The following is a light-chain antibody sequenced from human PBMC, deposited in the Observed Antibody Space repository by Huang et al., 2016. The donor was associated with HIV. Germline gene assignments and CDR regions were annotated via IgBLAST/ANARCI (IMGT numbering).Light chain of an antibody. CDR3: QQYNNWPPWT. CDR2: GAS. Sequence: EIVMTQSPATLSVSPGERVTLSCRASQSVTNNLAWYQLKPGQAPRLLIYGASTRATGFPARFRGSGSGTEFTLTITSLQSEDFAVYYCQQYNNWPPWTFGQGTKVEIK. V-gene: IGKV3-15*01. CDR1: QSVTNN. J-gene: IGKJ1*01.